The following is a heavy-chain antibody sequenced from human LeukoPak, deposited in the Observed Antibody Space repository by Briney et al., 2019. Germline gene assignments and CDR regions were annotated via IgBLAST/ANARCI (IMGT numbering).Heavy chain of an antibody. CDR2: IYPSGDST. Sequence: GGSLRLSCAASGFTFSTYSMTWVGQGPGKGLEWVSSIYPSGDSTFYADSVKGRFTISRDNSKNTLYLQMSSLRTEDTAIYYCAKDVVPDSGWELDYWGQGTLVTVSS. CDR1: GFTFSTYS. V-gene: IGHV3-23*01. J-gene: IGHJ4*02. CDR3: AKDVVPDSGWELDY. D-gene: IGHD6-19*01.